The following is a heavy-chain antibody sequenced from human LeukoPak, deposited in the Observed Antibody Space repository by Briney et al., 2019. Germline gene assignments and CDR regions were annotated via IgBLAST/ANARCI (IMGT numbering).Heavy chain of an antibody. CDR1: GYTFTAYY. J-gene: IGHJ5*02. D-gene: IGHD2-2*01. Sequence: ASVKVSCKASGYTFTAYYIHWVRQAPGQGLEWMGWINPNTGGTNYAQKFQGRVTMTRDTSICTASMELSRLRSDDTAVYYCARLVVVPTARWFDPWGQGTLVTVSS. CDR3: ARLVVVPTARWFDP. V-gene: IGHV1-2*02. CDR2: INPNTGGT.